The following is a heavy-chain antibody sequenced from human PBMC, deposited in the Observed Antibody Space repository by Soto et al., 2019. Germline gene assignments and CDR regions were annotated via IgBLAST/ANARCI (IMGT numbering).Heavy chain of an antibody. CDR1: GFTSSDFA. CDR3: ARGTNNWNYDSFDY. D-gene: IGHD1-7*01. CDR2: IYSDGNNK. V-gene: IGHV3-33*01. Sequence: PGGSLRLSCVASGFTSSDFAMHWLRQPPGKGPEWVAIIYSDGNNKYYGDSVKGRFTISRDDSENTLYLQMNNLRAEDTAVYYCARGTNNWNYDSFDYWGQGALVTVSS. J-gene: IGHJ4*02.